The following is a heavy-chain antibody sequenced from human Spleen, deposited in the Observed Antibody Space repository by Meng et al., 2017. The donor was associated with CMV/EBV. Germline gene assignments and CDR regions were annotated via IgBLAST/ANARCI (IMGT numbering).Heavy chain of an antibody. J-gene: IGHJ4*02. Sequence: SLKISCGGSGFTFDDYAMHWVRQAPGKGLEWVSGISWNSGSIGYADSVKGRFTISRDNAKNTLFLQMNSLRAEDTAVYYCAKYSAVGERLYYFDYWGQGTLVTVSS. CDR1: GFTFDDYA. D-gene: IGHD2-21*01. V-gene: IGHV3-9*01. CDR2: ISWNSGSI. CDR3: AKYSAVGERLYYFDY.